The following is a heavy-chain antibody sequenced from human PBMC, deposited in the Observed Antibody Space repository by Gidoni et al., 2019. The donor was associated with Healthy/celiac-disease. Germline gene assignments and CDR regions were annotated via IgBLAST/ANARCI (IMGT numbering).Heavy chain of an antibody. V-gene: IGHV1-69*02. CDR2: IIPILGIA. Sequence: QLVQSGAEVKTPGSSVKVSCTASGCPFSSYTISWVRQAPGQGLEWMGRIIPILGIANYAQKFQGRVTITADKSTSTAYMELSSLRSEDTAVYYWARGSIAAAGTLDPWGQGTLVTVSS. J-gene: IGHJ5*02. D-gene: IGHD6-13*01. CDR1: GCPFSSYT. CDR3: ARGSIAAAGTLDP.